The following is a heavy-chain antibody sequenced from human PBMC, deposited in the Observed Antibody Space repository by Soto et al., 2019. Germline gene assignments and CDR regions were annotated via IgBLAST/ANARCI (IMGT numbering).Heavy chain of an antibody. CDR1: GYTFTSYA. CDR2: INAGNGNT. V-gene: IGHV1-3*01. J-gene: IGHJ6*02. CDR3: ARDPNYYGMDV. Sequence: ASVKVSCKTSGYTFTSYAMHWVRQAPGQRLEWMGWINAGNGNTKYSQKFQGRVTITRDTSASTAYMELSSLRSEDTAVYYCARDPNYYGMDVWGQGTTVTVSS.